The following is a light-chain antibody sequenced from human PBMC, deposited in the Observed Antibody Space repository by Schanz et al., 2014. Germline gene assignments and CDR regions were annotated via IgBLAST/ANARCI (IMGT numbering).Light chain of an antibody. CDR3: HQFGYSSWT. CDR1: QSVSSNF. Sequence: EIVLTQSPGTLSLSPGERATLSCRASQSVSSNFLAWYQQKPGQAPRLLIYGASTRATGIPARFSGSGSGTEFILTISRLEPEDFAVYFCHQFGYSSWTFGQGTKVEI. V-gene: IGKV3-20*01. J-gene: IGKJ1*01. CDR2: GAS.